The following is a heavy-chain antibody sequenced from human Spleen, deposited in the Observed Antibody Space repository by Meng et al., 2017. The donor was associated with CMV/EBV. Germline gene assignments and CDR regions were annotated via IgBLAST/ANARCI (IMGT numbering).Heavy chain of an antibody. CDR2: IKQDGSAT. Sequence: GGSLRLSCAASGFTFDTYPMSWVRQAPGKGLEWVANIKQDGSATYYVGSVQGRFRVSRDNSNNSLSLQMDSLRVEDTAVYYCTTTSNGFFDYWGQGALVTVSS. D-gene: IGHD2-8*01. V-gene: IGHV3-7*01. CDR3: TTTSNGFFDY. CDR1: GFTFDTYP. J-gene: IGHJ4*02.